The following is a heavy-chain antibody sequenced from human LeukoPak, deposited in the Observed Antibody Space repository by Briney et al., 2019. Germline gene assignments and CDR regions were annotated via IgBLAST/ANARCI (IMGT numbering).Heavy chain of an antibody. CDR1: GGSVSSGSYY. Sequence: PSETLSLTCSVFGGSVSSGSYYWSWIRQSPGKGLEWIGCIYYSGSTNYNPSLRGRVAMSIDTSKNHFSLRLISVTAADTAIYYCARAHGIVGTTPFGNYWGRGTLVTVSS. D-gene: IGHD1-26*01. V-gene: IGHV4-61*03. CDR2: IYYSGST. J-gene: IGHJ4*02. CDR3: ARAHGIVGTTPFGNY.